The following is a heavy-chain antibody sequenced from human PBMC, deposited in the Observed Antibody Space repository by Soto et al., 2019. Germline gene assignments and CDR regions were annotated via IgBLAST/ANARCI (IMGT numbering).Heavy chain of an antibody. J-gene: IGHJ4*02. Sequence: KISCKGSGYSFTSYGISWVRQAPGQGLEWMGWISAYNGNTNYAQKLQGRVTMTTDTSTSTAYMELRSLRSDDTAVYYCARVGTAMVTDYWGQGTLVTVSS. D-gene: IGHD5-18*01. CDR3: ARVGTAMVTDY. V-gene: IGHV1-18*04. CDR1: GYSFTSYG. CDR2: ISAYNGNT.